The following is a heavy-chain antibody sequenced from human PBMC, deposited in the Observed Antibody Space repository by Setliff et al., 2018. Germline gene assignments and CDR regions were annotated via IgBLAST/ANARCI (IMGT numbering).Heavy chain of an antibody. CDR1: GFTFSTYG. V-gene: IGHV3-20*04. CDR3: ARAGLAAAGTRPSFFDY. Sequence: GGSLRLSCAASGFTFSTYGMSWVRQAPGKGLEWVSGINWNGGSTGYADSVKGRFTISRDNAKNSLYLQMNSLRAEDTALYYCARAGLAAAGTRPSFFDYWGQGTLVTVSS. D-gene: IGHD6-13*01. J-gene: IGHJ4*02. CDR2: INWNGGST.